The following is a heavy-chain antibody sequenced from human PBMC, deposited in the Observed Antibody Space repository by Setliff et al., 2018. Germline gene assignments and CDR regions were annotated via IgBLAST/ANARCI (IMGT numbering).Heavy chain of an antibody. CDR2: IYTNGGT. Sequence: SETLSLTCSVSGASISSGNDFWNWIRQPAGKGLEWIGNIYTNGGTDYSPSLRSRVTISLGTSKNQFPLQLTSVTAADTAIYYCARSDDNFQYPDYWGQGTLVTVSS. CDR1: GASISSGNDF. V-gene: IGHV4-61*09. J-gene: IGHJ4*01. D-gene: IGHD1-1*01. CDR3: ARSDDNFQYPDY.